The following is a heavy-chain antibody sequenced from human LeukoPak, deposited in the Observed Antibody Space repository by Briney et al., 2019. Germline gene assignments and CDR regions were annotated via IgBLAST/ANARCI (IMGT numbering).Heavy chain of an antibody. CDR2: IYSGGTT. V-gene: IGHV3-66*02. D-gene: IGHD6-19*01. CDR1: GFTVSSNY. Sequence: PGGSLRLSCAASGFTVSSNYMSWDRQAPGGGLEWVSVIYSGGTTDYADSVKGRFTISRDNSKNTLYLQMNNLRAEDTAVYYCARSASSGWYSFDYWGQGALITVSS. J-gene: IGHJ4*02. CDR3: ARSASSGWYSFDY.